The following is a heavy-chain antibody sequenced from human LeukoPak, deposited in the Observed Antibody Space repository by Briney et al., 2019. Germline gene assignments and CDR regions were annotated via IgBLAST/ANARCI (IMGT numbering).Heavy chain of an antibody. Sequence: SETLSLTCAVSGYSISSGYYWGWIRQPPGKGLEWIWRIYHSGSTYYNPSLKSRVTISVDTSKNQFYLKLSSVTAADTAVYYCARVGYCSSTSCYAGALDYWGQGTLVTVSS. CDR1: GYSISSGYY. V-gene: IGHV4-38-2*01. J-gene: IGHJ4*02. CDR3: ARVGYCSSTSCYAGALDY. CDR2: IYHSGST. D-gene: IGHD2-2*03.